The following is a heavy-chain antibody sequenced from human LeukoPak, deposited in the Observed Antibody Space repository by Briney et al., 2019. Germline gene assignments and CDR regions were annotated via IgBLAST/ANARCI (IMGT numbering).Heavy chain of an antibody. V-gene: IGHV1-18*01. Sequence: ASVKVSCKASGYTFTSSGISWVRQAPGQGLEWMGWISAYNGNTNYAQKLQGRVTMTTDTSTSTAYMELRSLRSDDPAVYYCARDSPVTTKAPLDYWGREPWSPSPQ. CDR3: ARDSPVTTKAPLDY. J-gene: IGHJ4*02. D-gene: IGHD4-17*01. CDR2: ISAYNGNT. CDR1: GYTFTSSG.